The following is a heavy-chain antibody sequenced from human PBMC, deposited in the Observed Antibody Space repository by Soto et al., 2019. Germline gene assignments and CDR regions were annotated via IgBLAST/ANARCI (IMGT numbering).Heavy chain of an antibody. CDR3: ARGIKYGDYSRWIDF. D-gene: IGHD4-17*01. Sequence: SVKVSCKASGGTFSSYAISWVRQAPGQGLEWMGGIIPIFGTANYAQKFQGRVTITADESTSTAYMELSSLRSEDTAVYYCARGIKYGDYSRWIDFWGPGTLVNVSS. V-gene: IGHV1-69*13. J-gene: IGHJ1*01. CDR2: IIPIFGTA. CDR1: GGTFSSYA.